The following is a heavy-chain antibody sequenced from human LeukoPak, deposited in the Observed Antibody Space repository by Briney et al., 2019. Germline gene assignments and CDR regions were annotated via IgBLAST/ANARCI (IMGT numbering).Heavy chain of an antibody. CDR2: FGGDRVA. J-gene: IGHJ4*02. CDR3: AKDLLAWAFDY. CDR1: GFPFSNNA. Sequence: GGSLRLSCAASGFPFSNNAMSWVRQAPGKGLEWVSAFGGDRVAHYADSVKGRFTISKDDSKSTLYLQMNSLRAEDTGVYYCAKDLLAWAFDYWARESWSPSPQ. V-gene: IGHV3-23*01. D-gene: IGHD1-26*01.